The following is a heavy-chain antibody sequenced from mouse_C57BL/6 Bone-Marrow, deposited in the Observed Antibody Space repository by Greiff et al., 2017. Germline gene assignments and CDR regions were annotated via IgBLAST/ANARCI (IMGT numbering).Heavy chain of an antibody. CDR1: GYTFTSYW. CDR2: IYPGSGST. V-gene: IGHV1-55*01. J-gene: IGHJ2*01. D-gene: IGHD1-1*01. Sequence: QVQLQQPGAELVKPGASVKMSCKASGYTFTSYWITWVKQRPGQGLEWIGDIYPGSGSTNYNEKFKSKATLTVDTSSSTAYMQLSSLTSEDSAVYYCARDYYGSSWFDYWGQGTTLTVSS. CDR3: ARDYYGSSWFDY.